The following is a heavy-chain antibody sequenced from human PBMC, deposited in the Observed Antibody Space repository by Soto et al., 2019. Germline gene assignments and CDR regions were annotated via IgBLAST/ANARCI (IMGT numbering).Heavy chain of an antibody. Sequence: QIQLVQSGAEVKKPGASVKVSCKAAGYTFSNYAIKWVRQAPGQGLEWMGWISAHNGNTNYAEKFQGRVAMTTDTSTNTAYMELRSLRSADTAVYYCARDLSGGYDLDYLDSWGQGTLVTVSS. D-gene: IGHD5-12*01. CDR3: ARDLSGGYDLDYLDS. CDR1: GYTFSNYA. J-gene: IGHJ4*02. V-gene: IGHV1-18*01. CDR2: ISAHNGNT.